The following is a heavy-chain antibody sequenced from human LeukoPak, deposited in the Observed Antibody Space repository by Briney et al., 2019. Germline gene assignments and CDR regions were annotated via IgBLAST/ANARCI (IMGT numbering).Heavy chain of an antibody. J-gene: IGHJ4*02. CDR1: GFTVSSNY. V-gene: IGHV3-53*01. CDR2: IYSGGST. D-gene: IGHD4-23*01. CDR3: ARVVSGRAYGGNPTFDY. Sequence: PGGSLRLSCAASGFTVSSNYMSWVRQAPGKGLEWVSVIYSGGSTYYADSVKGRFTISRDNAKNSLYLQMNSLRAEDTAVYYCARVVSGRAYGGNPTFDYWGQGTLVTVSS.